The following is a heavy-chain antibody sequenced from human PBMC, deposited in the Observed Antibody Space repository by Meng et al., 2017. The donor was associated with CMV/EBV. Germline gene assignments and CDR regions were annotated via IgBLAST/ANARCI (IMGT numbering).Heavy chain of an antibody. V-gene: IGHV1-69*10. D-gene: IGHD1-26*01. Sequence: SVKVSCKASGDTFSKYVTSWVRQAPGQGLEWMGGIIPMRATTNYAQRFQGRVTITADKSTATVYMELSSLRSDDTAVYYCARDEKYSGSPVGAYWGQGTLVTVSS. CDR2: IIPMRATT. CDR1: GDTFSKYV. J-gene: IGHJ4*02. CDR3: ARDEKYSGSPVGAY.